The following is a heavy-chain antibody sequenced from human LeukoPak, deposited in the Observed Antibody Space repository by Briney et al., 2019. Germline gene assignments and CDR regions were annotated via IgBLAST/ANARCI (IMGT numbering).Heavy chain of an antibody. CDR3: ARHAIAVAGTGYFDY. J-gene: IGHJ4*02. CDR2: IYFSGST. Sequence: TSETLSLTCTVSGGSISSYYWSWIRQPPGKGLEWIGYIYFSGSTNYNPSLKSRLTISVDTSKNQFSLKLSSVTAADTAVYYCARHAIAVAGTGYFDYWGQGTLVTVSS. CDR1: GGSISSYY. D-gene: IGHD6-19*01. V-gene: IGHV4-59*08.